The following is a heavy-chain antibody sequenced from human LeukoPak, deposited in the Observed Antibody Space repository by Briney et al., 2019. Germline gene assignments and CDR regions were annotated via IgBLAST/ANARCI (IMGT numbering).Heavy chain of an antibody. D-gene: IGHD2-15*01. Sequence: GGSLRLSCAVSGFPFITYNMNWVRQAPGKGLEWVSYIDSSSSTIYYADSVKGRFTISRDNAKNTLYLQMNSLRAEDTAVYYCARVPGGNSYYYYMDVWGKGTTVTVSS. V-gene: IGHV3-48*04. CDR3: ARVPGGNSYYYYMDV. CDR2: IDSSSSTI. J-gene: IGHJ6*03. CDR1: GFPFITYN.